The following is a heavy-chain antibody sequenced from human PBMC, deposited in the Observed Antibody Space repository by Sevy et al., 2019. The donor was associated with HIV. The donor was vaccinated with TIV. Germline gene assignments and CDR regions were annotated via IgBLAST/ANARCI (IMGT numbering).Heavy chain of an antibody. V-gene: IGHV3-15*01. J-gene: IGHJ6*02. D-gene: IGHD4-4*01. CDR2: IKSKGSGGTR. Sequence: GGSLRLSCVVSGLTFTDAWMAWDRQAPGKGLEWVGRIKSKGSGGTRDYAAPVKGRFTISRDDSKNTVYLQMNSLKTEDTAVYYCTWVTKVTEPLGVWGQGTAVTVSS. CDR3: TWVTKVTEPLGV. CDR1: GLTFTDAW.